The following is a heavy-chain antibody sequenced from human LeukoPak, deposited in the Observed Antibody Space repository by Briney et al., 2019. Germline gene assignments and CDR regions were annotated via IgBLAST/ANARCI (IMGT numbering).Heavy chain of an antibody. CDR2: IYYSGST. CDR1: GGSISSSSYY. V-gene: IGHV4-39*01. D-gene: IGHD6-13*01. Sequence: SETLSLTCTVSGGSISSSSYYWGWIRQPPGKGLEWIGSIYYSGSTYYNPSLKSRVTVSVDTSKNQVSLKLRSVTAADTAGYYCARAVPPGYSSSWYLAFDYWGQGTLVTVSS. J-gene: IGHJ4*02. CDR3: ARAVPPGYSSSWYLAFDY.